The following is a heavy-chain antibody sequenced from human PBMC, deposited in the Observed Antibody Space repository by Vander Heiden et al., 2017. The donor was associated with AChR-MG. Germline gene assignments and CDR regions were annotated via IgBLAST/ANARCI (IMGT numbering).Heavy chain of an antibody. CDR3: AKEGGWTVTAALSYFDH. D-gene: IGHD2-21*02. Sequence: EVQLLESGGELVQPGGSLRLSCAASGFTVSRLTMAWVRPGPGKGREWVSGISASGANTYYTDSVRGRFTISRDNSKNTLSLQLNSLRAEDTAVFYCAKEGGWTVTAALSYFDHWGQGTLVTVSS. CDR1: GFTVSRLT. CDR2: ISASGANT. V-gene: IGHV3-23*01. J-gene: IGHJ4*02.